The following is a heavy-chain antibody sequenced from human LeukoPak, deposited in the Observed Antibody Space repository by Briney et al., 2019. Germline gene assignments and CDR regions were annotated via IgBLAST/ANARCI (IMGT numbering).Heavy chain of an antibody. CDR3: ARVRYYLDY. J-gene: IGHJ4*02. CDR1: GFSSYS. CDR2: IRNKVNSYST. Sequence: GGSLRLSCAASGFSSYSLNWVRQAPGKGLEWVGRIRNKVNSYSTEYAASVKGRFTISRDDSKNSLYLQMNSLKTEDTAVYYCARVRYYLDYWGQGTLVTVSS. V-gene: IGHV3-72*01. D-gene: IGHD3-9*01.